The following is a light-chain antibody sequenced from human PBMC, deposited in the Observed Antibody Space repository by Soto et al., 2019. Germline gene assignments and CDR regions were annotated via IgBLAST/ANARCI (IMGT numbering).Light chain of an antibody. V-gene: IGKV3-11*01. CDR1: QSVSNNY. Sequence: DIVMTPYPESLAVSLGERDPLSCTASQSVSNNYLAWYQQKPGQAHRLLIYGASNKATGIPARFSGSGSGTDFTLTISSLEPEDFVFYYCKQRSGWPLTFGGGTKVDIK. CDR3: KQRSGWPLT. J-gene: IGKJ4*01. CDR2: GAS.